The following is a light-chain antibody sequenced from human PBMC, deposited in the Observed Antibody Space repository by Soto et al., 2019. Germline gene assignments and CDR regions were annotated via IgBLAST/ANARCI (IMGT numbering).Light chain of an antibody. V-gene: IGKV3-15*01. CDR3: QQYNDPPRT. CDR2: GAS. J-gene: IGKJ1*01. Sequence: EIGMTQSPATLSVSPGERVPLSCRARQGVSSNLAWYPQHPGQAPRLLIYGASTRASGIPARFSGSGSGTDFTPTSSLLPSEDFAVYCCQQYNDPPRTFGQGTKVDIK. CDR1: QGVSSN.